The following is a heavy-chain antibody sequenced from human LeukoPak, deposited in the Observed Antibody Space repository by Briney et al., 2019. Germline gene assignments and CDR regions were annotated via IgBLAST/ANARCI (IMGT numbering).Heavy chain of an antibody. V-gene: IGHV3-23*01. J-gene: IGHJ5*02. D-gene: IGHD3-9*01. CDR3: AKGYDILTGYQSWFDP. Sequence: GGSLRLSCATSGFTFSSYAMSWVRQAPGKGLEWVSAISGSGGSTYYADSVKGRFTISRDNSKNTLYLQMNSLRAEDTAVYYCAKGYDILTGYQSWFDPWGQGTLVTVSS. CDR1: GFTFSSYA. CDR2: ISGSGGST.